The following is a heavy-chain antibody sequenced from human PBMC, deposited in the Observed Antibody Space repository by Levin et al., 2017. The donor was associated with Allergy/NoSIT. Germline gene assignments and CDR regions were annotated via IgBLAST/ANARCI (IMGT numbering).Heavy chain of an antibody. CDR1: GFTFNDYA. J-gene: IGHJ4*01. D-gene: IGHD3-10*01. CDR3: AKDMTVGFGGRGFDS. V-gene: IGHV3-9*01. Sequence: SLKISCATSGFTFNDYALHWVRQAPGKGLEWVSGITWNSANIGYVDSVKGRFTISRDNAKKALYLEMSSLRPEDTALYYCAKDMTVGFGGRGFDSWGQGTQVIVSS. CDR2: ITWNSANI.